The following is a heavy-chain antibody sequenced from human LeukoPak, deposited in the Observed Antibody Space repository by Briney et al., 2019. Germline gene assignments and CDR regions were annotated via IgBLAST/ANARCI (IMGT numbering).Heavy chain of an antibody. Sequence: PGGSLRLSCAASGFTFSSYAMHWVRQAPGKGLEWVAVISYDGSNKYYADSVKGRFTISRDNSKNTLYLQMNSLRAEDTAVYYCAREQWLVSRSLLHFDYWGQGTLVTVSS. CDR3: AREQWLVSRSLLHFDY. CDR1: GFTFSSYA. V-gene: IGHV3-30-3*01. D-gene: IGHD6-19*01. CDR2: ISYDGSNK. J-gene: IGHJ4*02.